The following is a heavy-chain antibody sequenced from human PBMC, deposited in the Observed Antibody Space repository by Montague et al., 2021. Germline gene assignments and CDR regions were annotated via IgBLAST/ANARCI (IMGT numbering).Heavy chain of an antibody. V-gene: IGHV4-34*01. CDR2: MKSSGAS. Sequence: SETLSLTCAVYGASFKEYYWSWIRQPPGKGLEWIGEMKSSGASNYNPSLTSRVTISVDIPKKQFSLNLRSMTAADTAMYYCMWWSGFESGDFWGRGTQVIVSS. CDR3: MWWSGFESGDF. J-gene: IGHJ4*02. D-gene: IGHD3-3*01. CDR1: GASFKEYY.